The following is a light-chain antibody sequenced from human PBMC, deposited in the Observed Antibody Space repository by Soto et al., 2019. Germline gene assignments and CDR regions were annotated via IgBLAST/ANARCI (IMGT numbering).Light chain of an antibody. CDR1: SSDVGGYNY. CDR3: SSYTSSSTVVV. V-gene: IGLV2-14*03. CDR2: DVS. Sequence: QSALTQPASVSGSPGQSITISCTGTSSDVGGYNYVSWYQQHPGKAPKLMIYDVSDRPSGVSIRFSGSKSGNTASLTISGLQAEDEADYYCSSYTSSSTVVVFGGGTKVTVL. J-gene: IGLJ2*01.